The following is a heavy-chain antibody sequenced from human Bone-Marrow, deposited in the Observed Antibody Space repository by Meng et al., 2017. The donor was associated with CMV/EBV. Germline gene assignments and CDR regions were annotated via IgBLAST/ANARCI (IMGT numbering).Heavy chain of an antibody. J-gene: IGHJ4*02. V-gene: IGHV4-59*01. CDR1: GGSISSYY. Sequence: SETLSLTRTVSGGSISSYYWSWIRQPPGKGLEWIGYIYYSGSTNYNPSLKSRVTISVDTSKNQFSLKLSSVTAADTAVYYCARTYYYDSSGYYEEYHFDYWGQGTLVTVSS. CDR2: IYYSGST. CDR3: ARTYYYDSSGYYEEYHFDY. D-gene: IGHD3-22*01.